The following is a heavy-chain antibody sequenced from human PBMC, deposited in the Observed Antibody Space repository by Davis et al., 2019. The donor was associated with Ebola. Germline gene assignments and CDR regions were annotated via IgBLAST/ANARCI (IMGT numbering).Heavy chain of an antibody. D-gene: IGHD2-2*02. Sequence: GESLKISCAASGFTFSSYWMSWVRQAPGKGLEWVANIKQDGSEKYYVDSVKGRFTISRDNAKNSLYLQMNSLRDEDTAVYYCAREKHCSSTSCYKAASGWWDYWGQGTLVTVSS. CDR1: GFTFSSYW. CDR3: AREKHCSSTSCYKAASGWWDY. J-gene: IGHJ4*02. V-gene: IGHV3-7*01. CDR2: IKQDGSEK.